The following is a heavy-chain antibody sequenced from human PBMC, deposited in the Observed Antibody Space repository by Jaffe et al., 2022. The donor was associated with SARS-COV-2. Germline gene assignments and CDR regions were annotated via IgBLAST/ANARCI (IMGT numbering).Heavy chain of an antibody. D-gene: IGHD1-26*01. CDR1: GYSFTSYW. Sequence: EVQLVQSGAEVKKPGESLRISCKGSGYSFTSYWISWVRQMPGKGLEWMGRIDPSDSYTNYSPSFQGHVTISADKSISTAYLQWSSLKASDTAMYYCARRWPRWERGKDYYYGMDVWGQGTTVTVSS. CDR2: IDPSDSYT. V-gene: IGHV5-10-1*03. CDR3: ARRWPRWERGKDYYYGMDV. J-gene: IGHJ6*02.